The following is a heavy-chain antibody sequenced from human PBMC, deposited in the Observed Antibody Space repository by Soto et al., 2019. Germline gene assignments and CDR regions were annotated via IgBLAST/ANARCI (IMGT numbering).Heavy chain of an antibody. J-gene: IGHJ2*01. CDR3: ASFFFQAEDGIRDSVPVSAFLLNRSSDL. D-gene: IGHD3-9*01. V-gene: IGHV1-8*01. CDR2: MNSNSGNT. Sequence: GKGLEWMGWMNSNSGNTGYAQKFQGRVTMTRNTSISTAYMELSSLRSEDTAVYYCASFFFQAEDGIRDSVPVSAFLLNRSSDL.